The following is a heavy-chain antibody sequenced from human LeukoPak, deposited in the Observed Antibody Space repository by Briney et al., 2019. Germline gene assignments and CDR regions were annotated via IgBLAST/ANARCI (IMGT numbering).Heavy chain of an antibody. CDR2: INHSGST. Sequence: SETLSLTCAVYGGSFSGYYWSWIRQPPGKGLEWIGEINHSGSTNYNPSLKSRVTISVDTSKNQFSLKLNSVTAADTAVYYCARGRAQYSSSSPIHYYYYMDVWGKGTTVTASS. J-gene: IGHJ6*03. CDR3: ARGRAQYSSSSPIHYYYYMDV. CDR1: GGSFSGYY. V-gene: IGHV4-34*01. D-gene: IGHD6-6*01.